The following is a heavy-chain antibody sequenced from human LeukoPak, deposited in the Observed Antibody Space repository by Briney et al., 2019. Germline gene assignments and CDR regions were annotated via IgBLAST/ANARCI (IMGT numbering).Heavy chain of an antibody. D-gene: IGHD3-10*01. CDR3: ARDRSLSSFGELFL. CDR1: SFNFRGYA. J-gene: IGHJ1*01. V-gene: IGHV3-30*15. Sequence: GTSLRLSCEASSFNFRGYAIHWVRQAPGKGLQRVAVISYDGTNEYYADSVKGRFTISRDNSKNKVSLQMSSLRPEDTAVYFCARDRSLSSFGELFLWGQGTRVTVSS. CDR2: ISYDGTNE.